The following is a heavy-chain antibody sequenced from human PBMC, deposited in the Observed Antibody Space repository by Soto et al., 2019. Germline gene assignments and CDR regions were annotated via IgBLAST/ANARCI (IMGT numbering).Heavy chain of an antibody. V-gene: IGHV1-8*01. CDR1: GYTFTSYD. CDR3: ARGLCSSGYGRSANGFDP. Sequence: QVQLVQSGAEVKKPGASVKVSCKASGYTFTSYDINWVRQATGQGLEWMGLMNTNSGNTGYVQKFQGRVTMTRNTSISTAYMELSRLTTEDTAVYYWARGLCSSGYGRSANGFDPWGQGTLVTVSS. J-gene: IGHJ5*02. D-gene: IGHD6-13*01. CDR2: MNTNSGNT.